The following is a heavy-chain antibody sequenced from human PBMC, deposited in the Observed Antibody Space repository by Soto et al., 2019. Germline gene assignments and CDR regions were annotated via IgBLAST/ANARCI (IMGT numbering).Heavy chain of an antibody. CDR1: GFTFSSYA. Sequence: GGSLRLSCAASGFTFSSYAMSWVRQAPEKGLEWVSAISGSGGSTYYADSVKGRFTISRDNSKNTLYLQMNSLRAEDTAVYYCATHQDDLSSGYPVFDFDYWGQGTLVTVSS. D-gene: IGHD3-3*01. CDR3: ATHQDDLSSGYPVFDFDY. CDR2: ISGSGGST. J-gene: IGHJ4*02. V-gene: IGHV3-23*01.